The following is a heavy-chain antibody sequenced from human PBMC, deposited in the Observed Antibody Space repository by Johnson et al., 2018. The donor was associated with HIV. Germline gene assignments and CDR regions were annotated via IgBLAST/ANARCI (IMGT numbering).Heavy chain of an antibody. V-gene: IGHV3-30*03. D-gene: IGHD1-26*01. Sequence: QVQLVESGGGVVQPGRSLRLSCAASGFTFSTFGMHWVRQAPGKGLEWVAVISYDGSNKYYADSVKGRFTISRDNSKNTLYLQMNRLRAEDTAVYYCARGSGSYDLVKGAFDCWGQGTIVTVSS. CDR2: ISYDGSNK. J-gene: IGHJ3*01. CDR3: ARGSGSYDLVKGAFDC. CDR1: GFTFSTFG.